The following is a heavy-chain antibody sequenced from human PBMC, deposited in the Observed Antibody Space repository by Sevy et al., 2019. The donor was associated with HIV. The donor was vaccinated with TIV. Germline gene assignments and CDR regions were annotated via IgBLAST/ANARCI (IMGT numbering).Heavy chain of an antibody. CDR3: ATTKDYYDSSGYPFDY. J-gene: IGHJ4*02. D-gene: IGHD3-22*01. Sequence: ASVKVSCKVSGYTLAKFSIHWVRQATGKGLEWMTSFDPEDGDPEDGKTIYAQKFPGRVTMTEDTSTDTAYMELSSLRSDDTAMYYCATTKDYYDSSGYPFDYWGQGTLVTVSS. CDR2: FDPEDGDPEDGKT. CDR1: GYTLAKFS. V-gene: IGHV1-24*01.